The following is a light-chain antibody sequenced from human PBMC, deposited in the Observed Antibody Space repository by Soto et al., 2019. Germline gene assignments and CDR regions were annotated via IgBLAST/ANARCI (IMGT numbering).Light chain of an antibody. CDR3: LLFFSCALYV. V-gene: IGLV7-46*01. J-gene: IGLJ1*01. CDR1: TGAVTSGHY. Sequence: QAVVTQEPSLTVSPGGTVTLTCGSSTGAVTSGHYPYWFQQKPGQAPRTLIYDTSNKHSWTPARFSGSLLGGKAALTLSGAQPEDEAEYYLLLFFSCALYVLGTGAKVTVL. CDR2: DTS.